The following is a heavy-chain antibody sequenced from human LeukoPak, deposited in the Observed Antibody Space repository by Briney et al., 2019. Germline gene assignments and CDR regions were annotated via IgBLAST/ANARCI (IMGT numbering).Heavy chain of an antibody. CDR1: GFTFDDYA. CDR3: AKDGGSYPAYYFDY. Sequence: GGSLRLSCAASGFTFDDYAMHWVRQAPGKGLEWVSGISWNSGSIGYADSVKGRFTISRDNAKNSLYLQMNSLRAEDTALYYCAKDGGSYPAYYFDYWGQGTLVTVSS. D-gene: IGHD1-26*01. V-gene: IGHV3-9*01. CDR2: ISWNSGSI. J-gene: IGHJ4*02.